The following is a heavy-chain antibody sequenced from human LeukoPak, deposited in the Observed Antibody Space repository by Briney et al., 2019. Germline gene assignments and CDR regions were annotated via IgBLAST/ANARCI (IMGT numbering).Heavy chain of an antibody. D-gene: IGHD5-12*01. J-gene: IGHJ4*02. CDR3: ARAPYSGYDKGFDY. CDR1: GYTFTSYA. Sequence: GASVKVSCKASGYTFTSYAMNWVRQAPGQGLEWMGWINTNTGNPTYAQGLTGRFVFSLDTSVSTAYLQISSLKAEDTAVYYCARAPYSGYDKGFDYWGQGTLITVSS. V-gene: IGHV7-4-1*02. CDR2: INTNTGNP.